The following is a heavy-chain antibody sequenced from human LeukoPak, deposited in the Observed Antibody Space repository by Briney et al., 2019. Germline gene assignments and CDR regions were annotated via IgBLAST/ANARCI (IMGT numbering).Heavy chain of an antibody. J-gene: IGHJ4*02. CDR3: AREGEEQSFDY. CDR1: GYTFTSYT. V-gene: IGHV1-3*01. D-gene: IGHD1/OR15-1a*01. CDR2: INAGNGNT. Sequence: ASVKVSCKASGYTFTSYTMHWARQAPGQRLEWMGWINAGNGNTKYSQKFQGRVTITRDTSASTAYMELSSLRSEDTAVYYCAREGEEQSFDYWGQGTLVTVSS.